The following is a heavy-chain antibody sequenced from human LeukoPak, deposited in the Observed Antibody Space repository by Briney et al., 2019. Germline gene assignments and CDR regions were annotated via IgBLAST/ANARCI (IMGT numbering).Heavy chain of an antibody. D-gene: IGHD2-8*01. CDR3: ARAPYAIDYYYGMDV. Sequence: GGSLRLSCATSGFTFSDYYMSWIRQAPGKGLEWVSVIYSGGSTYYADSVKGRFTISRDNSKNTLYLQMNSLRAEDTAVYYCARAPYAIDYYYGMDVWGQGTTVTVSS. CDR1: GFTFSDYY. J-gene: IGHJ6*02. CDR2: IYSGGST. V-gene: IGHV3-53*01.